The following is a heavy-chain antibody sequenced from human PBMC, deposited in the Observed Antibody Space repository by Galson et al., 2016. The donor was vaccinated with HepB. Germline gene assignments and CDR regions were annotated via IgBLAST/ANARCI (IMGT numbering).Heavy chain of an antibody. J-gene: IGHJ6*02. CDR2: ISISGGST. Sequence: SLRLSCAASGFTFSSYAMSWVRQAPGKGLEWVSAISISGGSTFYADSMKGRFTISRDNSKNTLYLQMNSLRAEDSALYYCARDVSSGYYFLQDYYYGMDVWGQGTTVTVSS. D-gene: IGHD3-22*01. V-gene: IGHV3-23*01. CDR1: GFTFSSYA. CDR3: ARDVSSGYYFLQDYYYGMDV.